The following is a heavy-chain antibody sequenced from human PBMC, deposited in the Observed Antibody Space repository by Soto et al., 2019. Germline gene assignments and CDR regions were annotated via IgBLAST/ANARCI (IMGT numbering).Heavy chain of an antibody. CDR1: GFTFSSYA. V-gene: IGHV3-33*08. CDR2: IWYDGSNK. Sequence: PGGSLGLSCAASGFTFSSYAMNWVRQAPGKGLEWVAVIWYDGSNKYYADSVKGRFTISRDNSKNTLYPQMNSLRAEDTAVYYCARTHAGGYYFDYWGQGTLVTVSS. D-gene: IGHD3-10*01. J-gene: IGHJ4*02. CDR3: ARTHAGGYYFDY.